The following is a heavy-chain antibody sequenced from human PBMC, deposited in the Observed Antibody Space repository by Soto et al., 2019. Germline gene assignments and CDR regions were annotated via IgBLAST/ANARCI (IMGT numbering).Heavy chain of an antibody. J-gene: IGHJ6*02. V-gene: IGHV3-23*01. CDR1: GFTFSSYA. CDR2: ISSGSNT. CDR3: AKDYYGIDV. Sequence: SLRLSCAASGFTFSSYAMSWVRQAPGKGPEWVSAISSGSNTYYVDSVKGRFTISRDNSKNTLYLQMNSLRVEDTAVYYCAKDYYGIDVWGQGTKVTVSS.